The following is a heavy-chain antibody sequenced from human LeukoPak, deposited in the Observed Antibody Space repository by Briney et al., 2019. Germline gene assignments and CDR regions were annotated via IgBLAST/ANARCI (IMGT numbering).Heavy chain of an antibody. D-gene: IGHD5-18*01. CDR3: AILLQLWLPLDY. Sequence: PGGSLRLSSAASGFTFSSYAMSWVRQAPGKGLEWVSAISGSGGSTYYADSVKGRFTISRDNSKNTLYLQMNSLRAEDTAVYYCAILLQLWLPLDYWGQGTLVTVSS. CDR2: ISGSGGST. V-gene: IGHV3-23*01. J-gene: IGHJ4*02. CDR1: GFTFSSYA.